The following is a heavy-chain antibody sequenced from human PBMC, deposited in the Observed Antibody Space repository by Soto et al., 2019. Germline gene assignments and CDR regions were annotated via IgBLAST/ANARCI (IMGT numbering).Heavy chain of an antibody. D-gene: IGHD2-2*03. CDR3: VKYGVDIVVVPAAGLDY. V-gene: IGHV3-23*01. CDR2: ISGSGGST. J-gene: IGHJ4*02. Sequence: GGSLRLSCAASGFTFSSYSMSWVRQAPGKGLEWVSAISGSGGSTYYADSVKGRFTISRDNSKNTLYLQMNSLRAEDTAVYYCVKYGVDIVVVPAAGLDYWGQGTLVTVSS. CDR1: GFTFSSYS.